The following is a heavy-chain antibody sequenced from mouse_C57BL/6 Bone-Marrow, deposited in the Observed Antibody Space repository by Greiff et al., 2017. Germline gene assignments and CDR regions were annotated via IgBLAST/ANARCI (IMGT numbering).Heavy chain of an antibody. CDR2: IYPRSGKT. D-gene: IGHD3-3*01. V-gene: IGHV1-81*01. CDR3: ARWGGDAWFAY. CDR1: GYTFTSYG. Sequence: QVQLQQSGAELARPGASVKLSCKASGYTFTSYGICWVKQRTGQGLEWIGEIYPRSGKTYYNEKFKGKATLTADNSSSTAYMELRSLTSEDSAVYFCARWGGDAWFAYWGQGTLVTVSA. J-gene: IGHJ3*01.